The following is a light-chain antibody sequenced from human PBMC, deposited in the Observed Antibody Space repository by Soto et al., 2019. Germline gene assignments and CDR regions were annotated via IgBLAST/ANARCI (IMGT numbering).Light chain of an antibody. V-gene: IGLV2-14*01. CDR3: SSYTSSSLYV. CDR1: SSDVGGYNY. J-gene: IGLJ1*01. Sequence: QSALTQPASVSGSPRQSITISCTGTSSDVGGYNYVSWYQQLPGKAPKLMIYDVSDRPSGVSNRFSGSKSGNTASLTISGLQAEGEADYYCSSYTSSSLYVFGTGTKGTVL. CDR2: DVS.